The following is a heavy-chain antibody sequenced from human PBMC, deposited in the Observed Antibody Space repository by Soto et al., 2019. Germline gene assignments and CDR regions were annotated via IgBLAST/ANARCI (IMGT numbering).Heavy chain of an antibody. CDR2: ISSTSTYT. CDR3: ASDHYEILTGSGWFGP. J-gene: IGHJ5*02. Sequence: PGGSLRLSCTATGFNFSDFYMSWLRQAPGKGLEWISYISSTSTYTNYADSVQGRFTISRDNSKQSLYLQLHNLRAGDSAVYYCASDHYEILTGSGWFGPWGLGTLVTVSS. D-gene: IGHD3-9*01. CDR1: GFNFSDFY. V-gene: IGHV3-11*06.